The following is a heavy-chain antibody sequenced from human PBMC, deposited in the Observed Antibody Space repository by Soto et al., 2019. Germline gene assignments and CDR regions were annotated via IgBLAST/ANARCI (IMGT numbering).Heavy chain of an antibody. V-gene: IGHV1-3*01. CDR3: ARGIGVAATGL. J-gene: IGHJ4*02. CDR2: INAGNGNT. Sequence: QVQLVQSGAEVKKPGTSVKVSCKASGYTFTSYAIHWVRQAPGQRLEWMGWINAGNGNTKYSQRFQGRVTITGDTSASTAYMELSSLRSEDTALYYCARGIGVAATGLWGQGTLVTVSS. CDR1: GYTFTSYA. D-gene: IGHD2-15*01.